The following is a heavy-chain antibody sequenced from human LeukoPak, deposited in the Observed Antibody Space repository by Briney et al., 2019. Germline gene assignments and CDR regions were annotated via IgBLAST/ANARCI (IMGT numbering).Heavy chain of an antibody. CDR1: GGSISSYY. V-gene: IGHV4-59*01. CDR3: AREATADILTGYYTSPHFDY. CDR2: IYYSGST. Sequence: SETLSLTCTVSGGSISSYYWSWIRQPLGKGLEWIGYIYYSGSTNYNPSLKSRVTISVDTSKNQFSLKLSSVTAADTAVYYCAREATADILTGYYTSPHFDYWGQGTLVTVSS. D-gene: IGHD3-9*01. J-gene: IGHJ4*02.